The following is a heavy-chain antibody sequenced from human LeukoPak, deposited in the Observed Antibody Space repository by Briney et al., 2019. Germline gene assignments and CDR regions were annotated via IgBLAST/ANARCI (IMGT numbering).Heavy chain of an antibody. Sequence: PGGSLRLSCAASGFTFSSYGMHWVRQAPGKGLEWVAVIWYDGSNKYYADSVKGRFTISRDNAKNSLYLQMNSLRAEDTAVYYCAREYNWKWRGFDPWGQGTLVTVSS. CDR1: GFTFSSYG. D-gene: IGHD1-20*01. CDR2: IWYDGSNK. V-gene: IGHV3-33*01. CDR3: AREYNWKWRGFDP. J-gene: IGHJ5*02.